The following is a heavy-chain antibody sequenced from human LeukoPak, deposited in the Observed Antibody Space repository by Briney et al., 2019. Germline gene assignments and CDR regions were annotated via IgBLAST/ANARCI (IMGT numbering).Heavy chain of an antibody. D-gene: IGHD6-6*01. CDR1: GLTVSNNF. Sequence: GGSLRLSRAASGLTVSNNFMSWARQAPGKGLEWVSIIYSGGTTYYGDSVKGRFTISRDNSKNTLYLQMNSLRAEDTAVYYCATRARPGYYYGIVAWGQGTTVTVSS. CDR2: IYSGGTT. V-gene: IGHV3-66*01. J-gene: IGHJ6*02. CDR3: ATRARPGYYYGIVA.